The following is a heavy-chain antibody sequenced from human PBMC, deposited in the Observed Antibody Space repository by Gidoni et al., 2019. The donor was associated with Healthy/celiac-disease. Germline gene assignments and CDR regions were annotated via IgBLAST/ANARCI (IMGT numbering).Heavy chain of an antibody. CDR2: ISSNGGST. J-gene: IGHJ4*02. D-gene: IGHD2-8*01. CDR1: AFTFGSYA. CDR3: VKDHTNPPAYYFDY. Sequence: EVQLVEPGVGLVQPAGSLSLSGSASAFTFGSYAMHWVRQAPGKGLEYVSAISSNGGSTYYADSVKGRFTISRDNSKNTLYLQMSSLRAEDTAVYYCVKDHTNPPAYYFDYWGQGTLVTVSS. V-gene: IGHV3-64D*06.